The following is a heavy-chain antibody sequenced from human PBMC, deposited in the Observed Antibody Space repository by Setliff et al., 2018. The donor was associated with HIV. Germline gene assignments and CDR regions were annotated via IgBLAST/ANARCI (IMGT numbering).Heavy chain of an antibody. Sequence: ASVKVSCKASGYTFTTYGISWVRQAPGHGLEWMGWISPNFGHTNYAQKFHGRLKFTTDEPTSTAYMELGGLTSDDTAMYFCARAKTSSYADPWFDPWGQGTQVTVSS. CDR1: GYTFTTYG. D-gene: IGHD3-16*01. V-gene: IGHV1-18*01. CDR3: ARAKTSSYADPWFDP. J-gene: IGHJ5*02. CDR2: ISPNFGHT.